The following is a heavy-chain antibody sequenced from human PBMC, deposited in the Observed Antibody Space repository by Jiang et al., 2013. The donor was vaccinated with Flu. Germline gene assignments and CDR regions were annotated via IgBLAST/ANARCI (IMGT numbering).Heavy chain of an antibody. Sequence: EVKKPGASVKVVLQGFWLRVSSYGISWVRQAPGQGLEWMGWISANNDNTKYAQKFQGRVTMTTDTSTTTAYMEMRSLRSDDTAVYHCAREYCSNGVCYGADYWGQGTLVTVSS. D-gene: IGHD2-8*01. CDR3: AREYCSNGVCYGADY. CDR2: ISANNDNT. J-gene: IGHJ4*02. V-gene: IGHV1-18*01. CDR1: LRVSSYG.